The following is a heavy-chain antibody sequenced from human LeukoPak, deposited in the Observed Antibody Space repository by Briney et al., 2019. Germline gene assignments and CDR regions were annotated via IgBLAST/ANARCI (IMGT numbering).Heavy chain of an antibody. V-gene: IGHV1-69*13. CDR2: IIPIFGTA. J-gene: IGHJ4*02. CDR3: ARLVGATTIDDY. CDR1: GGTFSSYA. Sequence: GASVKLSCSASGGTFSSYAISWVRQAPGQGLEWMGGIIPIFGTANYAQKFQGRVTITADESTSTADMELSSLRSEDTAVYYCARLVGATTIDDYWGQGTLVTVSS. D-gene: IGHD1-26*01.